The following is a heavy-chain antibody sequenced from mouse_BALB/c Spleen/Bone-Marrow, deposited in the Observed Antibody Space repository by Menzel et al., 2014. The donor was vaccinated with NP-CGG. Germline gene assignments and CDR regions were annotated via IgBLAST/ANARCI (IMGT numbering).Heavy chain of an antibody. CDR3: ARTGTKDYFDY. V-gene: IGHV2-9*02. CDR1: GFSLTSYG. J-gene: IGHJ2*01. CDR2: KWAGGTT. D-gene: IGHD4-1*01. Sequence: VQGVESGPGLVAPSQSLSIPCTVSGFSLTSYGVHWVRQPPGKGLEWLGVKWAGGTTSYNSALMSRLSICRDNSKSXVFLKMNKLQTDGTAIYYCARTGTKDYFDYWGQGTTLTVSS.